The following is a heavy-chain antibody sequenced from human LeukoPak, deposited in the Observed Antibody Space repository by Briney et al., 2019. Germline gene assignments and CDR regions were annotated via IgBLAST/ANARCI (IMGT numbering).Heavy chain of an antibody. Sequence: ASVKVSCKASGYTFTSYDINWVRQATGQGLEWMGWMNPNSGNTGYAQMFQGRVTMTRNTSISTAYMELSSLRSEDTAVYYCARVNVRRCLDYWGQGTLVAVSS. CDR3: ARVNVRRCLDY. D-gene: IGHD2-8*01. CDR1: GYTFTSYD. J-gene: IGHJ4*02. CDR2: MNPNSGNT. V-gene: IGHV1-8*01.